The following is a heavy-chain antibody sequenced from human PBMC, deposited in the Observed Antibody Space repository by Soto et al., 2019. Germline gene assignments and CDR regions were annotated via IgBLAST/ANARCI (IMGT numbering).Heavy chain of an antibody. CDR3: ARHHYGGIDGYYFDY. V-gene: IGHV4-39*01. CDR2: IYYSGST. J-gene: IGHJ4*02. Sequence: TLSLTCTVSGGSISSSSYYWGWIRQPPGKGLEWIGSIYYSGSTYYNPSLKSRVTISVDTSKNQFSLKLSSVTAADTAVYYCARHHYGGIDGYYFDYWGQGTLVTVSS. D-gene: IGHD4-17*01. CDR1: GGSISSSSYY.